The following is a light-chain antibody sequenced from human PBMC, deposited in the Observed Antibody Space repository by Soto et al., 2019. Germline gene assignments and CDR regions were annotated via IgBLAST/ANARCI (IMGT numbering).Light chain of an antibody. CDR3: QQYNDWHPYT. Sequence: EVVMTQSPATLSVSPGERATLSCRASQTIGSNLAWYHHKPGQAPRLLIYSASTRSTGIPARFGGSGSGTEFTLTISSLQSEDFAVYYCQQYNDWHPYTFGQGTKLEIK. CDR1: QTIGSN. V-gene: IGKV3-15*01. CDR2: SAS. J-gene: IGKJ2*01.